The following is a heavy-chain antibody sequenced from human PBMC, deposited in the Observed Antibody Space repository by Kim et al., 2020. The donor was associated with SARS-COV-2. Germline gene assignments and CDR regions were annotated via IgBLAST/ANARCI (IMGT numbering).Heavy chain of an antibody. CDR1: GYTFTGYY. V-gene: IGHV1-2*02. J-gene: IGHJ6*02. CDR3: ARDRNGMDV. Sequence: ASVKVSCKASGYTFTGYYIYWVRQAPGQGLEWMGWINPNSGGAYYGQKFQGRITMTRDTSITTAYMELSRLTSDDAAVYYCARDRNGMDVWGQGTTVTVSS. CDR2: INPNSGGA.